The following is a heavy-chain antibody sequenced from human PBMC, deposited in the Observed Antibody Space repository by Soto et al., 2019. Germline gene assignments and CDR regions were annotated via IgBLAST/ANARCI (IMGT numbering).Heavy chain of an antibody. V-gene: IGHV1-2*02. Sequence: GASVKVSCKASGYTFTGYYMHWVRQAPGQGLEWMGWINPNSGGTNYAQKFQGRVTMTRDTSISTAYMELSRLRSDDTAVYYCAREFFSSWYAEFNWFDPWGQGTLVTVSS. CDR2: INPNSGGT. CDR1: GYTFTGYY. J-gene: IGHJ5*02. D-gene: IGHD6-13*01. CDR3: AREFFSSWYAEFNWFDP.